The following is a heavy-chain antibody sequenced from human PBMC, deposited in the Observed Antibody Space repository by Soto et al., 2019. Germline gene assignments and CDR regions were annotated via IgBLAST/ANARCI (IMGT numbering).Heavy chain of an antibody. CDR3: ARAEYYARSDYRQLDAFDI. J-gene: IGHJ3*02. D-gene: IGHD3-22*01. CDR2: IHYTGST. Sequence: QGQLQEWGPGGVKPSETLSLTCTVSGGSMSSYYWSWIRQPQGTGLVWIGYIHYTGSTNYNPSLKSRLTISVDTSKNQFSLKLSSVTAADTAVYDCARAEYYARSDYRQLDAFDIWGQGTMVTVSS. CDR1: GGSMSSYY. V-gene: IGHV4-59*01.